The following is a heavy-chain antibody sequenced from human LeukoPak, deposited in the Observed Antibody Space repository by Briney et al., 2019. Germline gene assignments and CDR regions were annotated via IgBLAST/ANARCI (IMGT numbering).Heavy chain of an antibody. CDR1: SLTFSSSW. Sequence: PGASLTPACAASSLTFSSSWMNWVRQAPGKGLEWVANIKQDGTEKYCVDSVKGRFTISRDNAKNSLYLQMNSLRAEDTAVYYCARVSCAGGSCYSDYWGQGTLLTVFS. J-gene: IGHJ4*02. V-gene: IGHV3-7*05. D-gene: IGHD2-15*01. CDR3: ARVSCAGGSCYSDY. CDR2: IKQDGTEK.